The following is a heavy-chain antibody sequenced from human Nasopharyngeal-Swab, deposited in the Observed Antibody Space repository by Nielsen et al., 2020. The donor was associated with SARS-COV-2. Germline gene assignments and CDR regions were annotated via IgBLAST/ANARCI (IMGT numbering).Heavy chain of an antibody. CDR3: ARARVSHADTGGPSD. Sequence: GGSLRLSCAASGFTFSDYWMHWVRQTPGKGLVWVARISHDGVNVDYADSVKGRFTISRDFGGNSLFLNLNSLRVEDTAVYFCARARVSHADTGGPSDWGQGTRVTVSS. D-gene: IGHD2-8*02. J-gene: IGHJ4*02. CDR1: GFTFSDYW. CDR2: ISHDGVNV. V-gene: IGHV3-74*01.